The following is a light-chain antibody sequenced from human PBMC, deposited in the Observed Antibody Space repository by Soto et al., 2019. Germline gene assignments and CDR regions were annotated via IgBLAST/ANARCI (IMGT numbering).Light chain of an antibody. CDR3: QQYTSYPRT. V-gene: IGKV1-5*03. J-gene: IGKJ4*01. CDR2: KAS. Sequence: DIKMTQSPSTLSASVGDRVTITCRASQSISSWLAWYQQKPGKAPKLLIYKASSLESGVPSRFSGSGSGTEFTLSISSLQPDDFATYYCQQYTSYPRTFGGGTKVAIK. CDR1: QSISSW.